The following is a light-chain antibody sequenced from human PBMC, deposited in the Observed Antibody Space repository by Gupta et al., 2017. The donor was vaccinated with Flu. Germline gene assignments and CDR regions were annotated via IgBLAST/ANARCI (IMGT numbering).Light chain of an antibody. CDR3: QQRSNWPLFS. V-gene: IGKV3-11*01. CDR2: NTS. J-gene: IGKJ2*03. Sequence: EIVLTHSPATLSLSPGERATLPCRASQSVSFYLAWYQQKPGQAPRLLIYNTSNRATGTPARFSGSGAGTDFTLTISSLEPDDFAVYYCQQRSNWPLFSFGQGTKLEIK. CDR1: QSVSFY.